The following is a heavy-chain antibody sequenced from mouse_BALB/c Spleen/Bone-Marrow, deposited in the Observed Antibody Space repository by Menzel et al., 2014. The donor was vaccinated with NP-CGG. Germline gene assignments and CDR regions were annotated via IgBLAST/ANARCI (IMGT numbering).Heavy chain of an antibody. CDR1: GYAFTNYL. V-gene: IGHV1-54*03. J-gene: IGHJ4*01. CDR3: ARSIYDGYSEAMDY. Sequence: QVQLQQPGTDLVRPGTSVKVSCKASGYAFTNYLIEWIKQRPGQGLEWIGVINPGSGGINYNERFKGKATLTADKSSSTAYMQLSSLTSDGSAVYFCARSIYDGYSEAMDYWGQGTSVTVSS. CDR2: INPGSGGI. D-gene: IGHD2-3*01.